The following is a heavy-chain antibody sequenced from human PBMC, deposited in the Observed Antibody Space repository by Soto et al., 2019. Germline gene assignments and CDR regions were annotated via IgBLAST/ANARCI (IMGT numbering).Heavy chain of an antibody. V-gene: IGHV5-51*01. J-gene: IGHJ6*02. D-gene: IGHD3-16*01. CDR1: GYSFTSYW. CDR3: ARRELGARYYYYGMDV. CDR2: IYPGDSDT. Sequence: GESLKISCKGSGYSFTSYWIGWVRQMPGKGLEWMGIIYPGDSDTRYSPSFQGQVTISADKSISTAYLQWSSLKASDTAMYYCARRELGARYYYYGMDVWGQGTTVTVSS.